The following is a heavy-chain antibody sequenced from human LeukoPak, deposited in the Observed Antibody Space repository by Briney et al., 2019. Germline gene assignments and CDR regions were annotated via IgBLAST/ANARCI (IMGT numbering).Heavy chain of an antibody. CDR1: GDSVSSNSAA. J-gene: IGHJ4*02. CDR3: ARGSNDYRDYSFDY. V-gene: IGHV6-1*01. Sequence: QTLSLTCAISGDSVSSNSAAWNWIRQSPSRGLEWLGRTHYRSKWSNNYAVSVKSRITINSDTSKNQFALQLNSVTPEDTAVYYCARGSNDYRDYSFDYWGQGTLVTVSS. D-gene: IGHD4-17*01. CDR2: THYRSKWSN.